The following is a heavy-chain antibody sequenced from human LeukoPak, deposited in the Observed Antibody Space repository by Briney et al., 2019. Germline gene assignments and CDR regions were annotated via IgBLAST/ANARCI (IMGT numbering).Heavy chain of an antibody. CDR3: SKDLTSDFGGDFDP. D-gene: IGHD3-10*01. Sequence: GGSLRLSCTTFSTYAMSWVRQAPGKGLEWVALIRFDGSHKYYADSVKGRFTISRDNSKSTVYLQMNSLRAEDTAVYYCSKDLTSDFGGDFDPWGQGTLVTVSS. CDR1: TFSTYA. V-gene: IGHV3-30*02. CDR2: IRFDGSHK. J-gene: IGHJ5*02.